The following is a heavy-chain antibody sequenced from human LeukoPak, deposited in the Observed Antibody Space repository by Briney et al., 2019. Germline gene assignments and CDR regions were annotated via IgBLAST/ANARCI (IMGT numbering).Heavy chain of an antibody. CDR1: GGTFSSYA. CDR2: IIPIFGTA. V-gene: IGHV1-69*13. Sequence: GASVKVSCKASGGTFSSYAISWVRQAPGQGLEWMGGIIPIFGTANYAQKFQGRVTITADESTSTAYMELSSLRSEDTAVYYCARQVFGVVIIRYYFDYWGQGTLVTVSS. J-gene: IGHJ4*02. D-gene: IGHD3-3*01. CDR3: ARQVFGVVIIRYYFDY.